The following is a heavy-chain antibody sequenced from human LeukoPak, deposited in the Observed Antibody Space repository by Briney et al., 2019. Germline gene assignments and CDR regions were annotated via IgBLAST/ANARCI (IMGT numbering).Heavy chain of an antibody. V-gene: IGHV1-69*13. CDR1: GGTFSSYA. D-gene: IGHD3-3*01. J-gene: IGHJ4*02. Sequence: GASVKVSCKASGGTFSSYAISWVRQAPGQGLEWMGGSIPIFGTANYAQKFQGRVTITADESTSTAYMELSSLRSEDTAVYYCARDRAAYYDPGQYYFDYWGQGTLVTVSS. CDR3: ARDRAAYYDPGQYYFDY. CDR2: SIPIFGTA.